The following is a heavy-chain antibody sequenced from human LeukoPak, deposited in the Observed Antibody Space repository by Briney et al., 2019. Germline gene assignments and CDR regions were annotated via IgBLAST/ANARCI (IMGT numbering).Heavy chain of an antibody. CDR1: GFTFSSYG. CDR3: AKDLLWFGELLSGSAGDY. V-gene: IGHV3-30*02. Sequence: GGSLRLSCAASGFTFSSYGMHWVRQAPGKGLEWVAFIRYDGSNKYYADSVKGRFTISRDNSKNTLYLQMNSLRAEDTAVYYYAKDLLWFGELLSGSAGDYWGQGTLVTVSS. J-gene: IGHJ4*02. D-gene: IGHD3-10*01. CDR2: IRYDGSNK.